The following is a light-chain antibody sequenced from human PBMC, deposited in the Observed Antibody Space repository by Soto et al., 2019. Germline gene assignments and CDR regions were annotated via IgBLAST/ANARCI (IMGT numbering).Light chain of an antibody. J-gene: IGKJ3*01. CDR2: GAS. CDR3: QQEYYWPLT. V-gene: IGKV3-15*01. Sequence: EIVMTQSPASLSVSPGERATLSCRASQNINNNLAWYQQRPDQPPRPLIYGASTRATDVPDRFSGSGSGTEFTLTINSLQSEDVAVYYCQQEYYWPLTFCPGTKVEI. CDR1: QNINNN.